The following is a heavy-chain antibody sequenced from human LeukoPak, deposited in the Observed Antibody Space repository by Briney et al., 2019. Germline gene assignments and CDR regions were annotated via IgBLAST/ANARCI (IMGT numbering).Heavy chain of an antibody. Sequence: SETLSLTCTVSGGSISSSSYYWGWIRQPPGKGLGWIGSIYYSGSTYYNPSLKSRVTISVDTSKNQFSLKLSSVTAADTAVYYCASAAAAGTTGFDYWGQGTLVTVSS. CDR1: GGSISSSSYY. CDR2: IYYSGST. J-gene: IGHJ4*02. D-gene: IGHD6-13*01. CDR3: ASAAAAGTTGFDY. V-gene: IGHV4-39*01.